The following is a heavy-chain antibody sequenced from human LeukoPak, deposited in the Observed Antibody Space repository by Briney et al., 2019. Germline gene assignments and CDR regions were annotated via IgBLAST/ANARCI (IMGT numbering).Heavy chain of an antibody. D-gene: IGHD6-13*01. CDR1: GFTFSSYW. V-gene: IGHV3-7*01. Sequence: GGSLRLSCAASGFTFSSYWMSWVRQAPGKGLEWVANIKQDGSEKYYVDSVEGRFTISRDNAKNSLYLQMNSLRAEDTAVYYCARSSPGIAAAGANNYWGQGTLVTVSS. CDR2: IKQDGSEK. CDR3: ARSSPGIAAAGANNY. J-gene: IGHJ4*02.